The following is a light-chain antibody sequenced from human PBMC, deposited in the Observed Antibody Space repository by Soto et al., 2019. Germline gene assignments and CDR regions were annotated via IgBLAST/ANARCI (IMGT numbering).Light chain of an antibody. CDR3: NSFTASSTYV. CDR2: EVS. CDR1: SRDVGSYKF. J-gene: IGLJ1*01. Sequence: QSVLTQPASVSGSPGQSITISCTGSSRDVGSYKFVSWYQQHPDKAPKLIIFEVSNRPSGISSRFSASKSGNTASLTISGLQAEDEADYYCNSFTASSTYVFVTGTKLTVL. V-gene: IGLV2-14*01.